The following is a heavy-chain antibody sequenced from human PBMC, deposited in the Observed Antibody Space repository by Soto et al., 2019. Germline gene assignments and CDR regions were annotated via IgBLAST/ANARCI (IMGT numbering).Heavy chain of an antibody. Sequence: GGSLRLSCAASGFTFSSYAMSWVRQAPGKGLEWVSAISGSGGSTYYADSVKGRFTISRDNSKNTLYLQMNSLRAEDTAVYYCAKDRGYCTNGVCYLTYYFDYWGQGTLVTVSS. CDR1: GFTFSSYA. V-gene: IGHV3-23*01. CDR2: ISGSGGST. D-gene: IGHD2-8*01. J-gene: IGHJ4*02. CDR3: AKDRGYCTNGVCYLTYYFDY.